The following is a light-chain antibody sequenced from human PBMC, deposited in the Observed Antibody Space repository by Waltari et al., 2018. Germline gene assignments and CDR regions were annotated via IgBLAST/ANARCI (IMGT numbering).Light chain of an antibody. Sequence: DIVLTQSPLSLPVTPGEPASISCRSSQSLLHVNGYNYLDWYLQKPGQSPQLLIYLGSNRASGVPDRFSGSESGTDFTLKISRVEAEDVGVYYCMQALATPLTFGGGTKLEIK. CDR1: QSLLHVNGYNY. CDR2: LGS. J-gene: IGKJ4*01. CDR3: MQALATPLT. V-gene: IGKV2-28*01.